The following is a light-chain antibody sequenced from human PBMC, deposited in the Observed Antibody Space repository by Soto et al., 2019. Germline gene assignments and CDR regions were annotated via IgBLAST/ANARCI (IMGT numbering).Light chain of an antibody. J-gene: IGLJ3*02. Sequence: QSVLTQPPSASGTPGQRVTISCSGSRASIGSNTVTWYQHLPGAAPKLLIYNHSHRPSGVPDRFSGSQSGTSASLAISGLQSEDEADYYCAAWDGSLNGWVFGGGTKLTVL. CDR3: AAWDGSLNGWV. CDR1: RASIGSNT. V-gene: IGLV1-44*01. CDR2: NHS.